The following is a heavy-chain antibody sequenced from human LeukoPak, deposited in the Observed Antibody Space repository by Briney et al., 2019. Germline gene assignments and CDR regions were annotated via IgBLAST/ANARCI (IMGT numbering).Heavy chain of an antibody. CDR2: IGISGSPI. V-gene: IGHV3-48*03. J-gene: IGHJ4*02. CDR1: GFIFSSYE. Sequence: PGGSLRLSCAASGFIFSSYEMNWVRQIPGKGLEWVSYIGISGSPIYYADSVKGRFTISRDNAKNSLYLQINSLRADDTAVYYCARTYSYSSRWDWGQGALVTVSS. D-gene: IGHD6-13*01. CDR3: ARTYSYSSRWD.